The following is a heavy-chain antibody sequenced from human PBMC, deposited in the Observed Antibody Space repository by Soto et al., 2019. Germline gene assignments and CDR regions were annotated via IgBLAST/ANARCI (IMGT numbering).Heavy chain of an antibody. CDR2: IYHSGST. Sequence: QLQLQESGSGLVKPSQTLSLTCAVSGGSISSGGYSWSWIRQPPGKGLEWIGYIYHSGSTYYNPSLKSRVTISVDRSKNQFSLKLSSVTAADTAVYYCARGRYGGNSVRPYYYYGMDVWGQGTTVTVSS. J-gene: IGHJ6*02. D-gene: IGHD2-21*02. CDR1: GGSISSGGYS. CDR3: ARGRYGGNSVRPYYYYGMDV. V-gene: IGHV4-30-2*01.